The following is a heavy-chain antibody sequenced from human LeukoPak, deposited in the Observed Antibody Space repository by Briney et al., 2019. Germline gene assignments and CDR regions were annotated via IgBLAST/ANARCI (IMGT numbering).Heavy chain of an antibody. V-gene: IGHV3-30*03. CDR1: GFTFSSYG. J-gene: IGHJ4*02. Sequence: GGSLRLSCAASGFTFSSYGMHWVRQAPGKGLEWVAVISYDGSNKYYADSVKGRFTISRDNSKNTLYLQMNSLRAEDTAVYYCARNRYSGSYYPSGYWGQGTLVTVSS. CDR2: ISYDGSNK. CDR3: ARNRYSGSYYPSGY. D-gene: IGHD1-26*01.